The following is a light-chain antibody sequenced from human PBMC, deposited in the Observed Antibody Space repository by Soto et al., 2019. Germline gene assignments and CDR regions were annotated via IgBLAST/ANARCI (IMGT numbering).Light chain of an antibody. Sequence: DIQMTQSPSAMSASVGDRVNITCRASQGIRTYLAWFQQKPGKVPKRLIYSASSVQSGVPSRFSGSGSGTEFTRTISSLQPEDVATYYCLQSNNYPWTVGQGTKVQI. CDR3: LQSNNYPWT. CDR2: SAS. CDR1: QGIRTY. V-gene: IGKV1-17*03. J-gene: IGKJ1*01.